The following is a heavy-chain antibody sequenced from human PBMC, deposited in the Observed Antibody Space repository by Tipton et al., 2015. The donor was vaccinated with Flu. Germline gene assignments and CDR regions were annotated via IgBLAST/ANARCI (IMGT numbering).Heavy chain of an antibody. V-gene: IGHV4-39*07. CDR3: ARAHIVGAASGFDY. D-gene: IGHD1-26*01. CDR1: GGSISSSSYY. J-gene: IGHJ4*02. CDR2: IYYSGST. Sequence: TLSLTCTVSGGSISSSSYYWGWIRQPPGKGLEWIGSIYYSGSTYYNPSLKSRVTISVDTSKNQFSLKLSSVTAGDTAVYYCARAHIVGAASGFDYWGQGTLVTVSS.